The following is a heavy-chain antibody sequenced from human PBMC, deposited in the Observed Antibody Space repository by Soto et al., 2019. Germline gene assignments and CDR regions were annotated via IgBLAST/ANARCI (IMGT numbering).Heavy chain of an antibody. CDR3: AKDRGYSYGYSFYYCYYGMDX. V-gene: IGHV3-30*18. CDR1: GFTFSSYG. Sequence: PWGSLRLSCAASGFTFSSYGMHWVRQAPGKGLEWVAFISYDGSNKYYADSVKGRFTISRDNSNNTLYLQMNSLRAEDTAVYYCAKDRGYSYGYSFYYCYYGMDXWGQGTTVTVS. D-gene: IGHD5-18*01. J-gene: IGHJ6*02. CDR2: ISYDGSNK.